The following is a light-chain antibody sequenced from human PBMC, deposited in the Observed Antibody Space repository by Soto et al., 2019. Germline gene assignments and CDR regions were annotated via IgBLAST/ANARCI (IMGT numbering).Light chain of an antibody. CDR1: QSVSSY. J-gene: IGKJ4*01. CDR2: DAS. V-gene: IGKV3-11*01. CDR3: QQYDNSPLT. Sequence: EIVMTQSPVTLSVSPGERATLSCRASQSVSSYLAWYQQKPGQAPRLLIYDASNRATGIPARFSGSGSGTDFTLTISRLEPEDFAVYYCQQYDNSPLTFGGGTKVDIK.